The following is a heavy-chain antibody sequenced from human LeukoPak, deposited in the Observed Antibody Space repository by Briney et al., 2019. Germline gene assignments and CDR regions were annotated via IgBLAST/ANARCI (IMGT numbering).Heavy chain of an antibody. CDR3: ARDGSTVGFTTFFDY. CDR2: INSDGSST. V-gene: IGHV3-74*01. J-gene: IGHJ4*02. CDR1: GFTFSSYW. D-gene: IGHD3-10*01. Sequence: WGSLRLSCAASGFTFSSYWMHWVRQAPGKGLVWVSRINSDGSSTSYADSVKGRFTISRDNAKNTLYLQMNSLRAEDTAVYYCARDGSTVGFTTFFDYWGQGTLVTVSS.